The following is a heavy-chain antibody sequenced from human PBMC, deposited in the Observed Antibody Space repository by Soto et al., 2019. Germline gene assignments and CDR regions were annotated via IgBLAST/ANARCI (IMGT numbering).Heavy chain of an antibody. CDR2: ISGSGGST. D-gene: IGHD3-9*01. CDR1: GFTFSSYA. J-gene: IGHJ3*02. CDR3: AKDAAHYDILTGANAFDI. Sequence: GGSLRLSCAASGFTFSSYAMSWVRQAPGKGLEWVSAISGSGGSTYYADSVKGRFTISRDNSKNTLYLQMNSLRAEDTAVYYCAKDAAHYDILTGANAFDIWGQGTMVTVSS. V-gene: IGHV3-23*01.